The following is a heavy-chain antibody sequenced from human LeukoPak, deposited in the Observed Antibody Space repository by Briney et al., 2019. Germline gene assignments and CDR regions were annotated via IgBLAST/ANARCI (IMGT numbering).Heavy chain of an antibody. CDR2: IYYSGST. CDR3: ARHMVSWSRGYWFDP. V-gene: IGHV4-39*01. Sequence: PSETLSLTCTVSGVSISSSSYYWGWIRQPPGKGLEWIACIYYSGSTNYNPSLKSRVTISVDTSKNQFSLKLSSVTAADTAVYYCARHMVSWSRGYWFDPWGQGTLVTVSS. D-gene: IGHD5-18*01. CDR1: GVSISSSSYY. J-gene: IGHJ5*02.